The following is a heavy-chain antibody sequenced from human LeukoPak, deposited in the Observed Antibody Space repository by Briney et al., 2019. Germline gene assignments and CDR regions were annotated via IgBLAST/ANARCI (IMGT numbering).Heavy chain of an antibody. CDR3: ARDRAVSWLDS. D-gene: IGHD3-10*01. J-gene: IGHJ5*01. V-gene: IGHV3-30*03. CDR2: ISLDGTKK. Sequence: PGGSLRLSCAASGLIFSTYTNWVRQPPGKGLEWVTFISLDGTKKSYADSVKGRFTFSRDDSKNTLYLEMNSLRAEDTAVYYCARDRAVSWLDSWGLGTLVTVSA. CDR1: GLIFSTYT.